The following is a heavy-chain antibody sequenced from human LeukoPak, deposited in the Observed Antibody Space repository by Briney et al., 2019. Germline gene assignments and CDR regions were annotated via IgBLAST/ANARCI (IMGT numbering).Heavy chain of an antibody. Sequence: ASVKVSCKASGYTFTGYYMHWVRQAPGQGLEWMGWINPNSGGTNYAQKFQGRVTMTRDTSISTAYMELSRLRSDDTAVYYCARRPGYSSGTFDYWGQGTLVTVSS. CDR1: GYTFTGYY. D-gene: IGHD6-19*01. J-gene: IGHJ4*02. CDR3: ARRPGYSSGTFDY. CDR2: INPNSGGT. V-gene: IGHV1-2*02.